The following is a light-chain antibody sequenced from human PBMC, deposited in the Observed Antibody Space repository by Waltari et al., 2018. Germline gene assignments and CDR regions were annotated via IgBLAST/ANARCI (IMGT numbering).Light chain of an antibody. CDR2: EVS. J-gene: IGLJ2*01. CDR3: CSYAGSSTRVV. CDR1: SSDVGRYNL. V-gene: IGLV2-23*02. Sequence: QSALTQPASVSGSPGQSITIPCTGTSSDVGRYNLVTWNQQHPGKAPKLMIYEVSKRPSGVSNRFSGSKSGNTASLTISGLQAEDEADYYCCSYAGSSTRVVFGGGTKLTVL.